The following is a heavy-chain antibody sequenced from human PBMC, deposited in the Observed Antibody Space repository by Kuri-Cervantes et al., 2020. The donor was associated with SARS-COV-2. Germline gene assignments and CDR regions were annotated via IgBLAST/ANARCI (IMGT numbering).Heavy chain of an antibody. CDR2: IYYSGST. CDR1: GGSISSHY. D-gene: IGHD4-23*01. J-gene: IGHJ3*02. V-gene: IGHV4-59*08. CDR3: AAWVVTTWGAFDI. Sequence: GSLRLSCTVSGGSISSHYWSWIRQPPGKGLEWIGYIYYSGSTNYNPSLKSRVTISVDTSKNQFSLKLSSVTAADTAVYYCAAWVVTTWGAFDIWGQGTMVTVSS.